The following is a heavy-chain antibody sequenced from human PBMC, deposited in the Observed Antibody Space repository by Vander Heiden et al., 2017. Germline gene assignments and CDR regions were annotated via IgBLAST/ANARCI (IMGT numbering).Heavy chain of an antibody. V-gene: IGHV1-3*01. CDR1: GYTFTSYA. CDR2: INAGNGNT. J-gene: IGHJ6*02. Sequence: QVQLVQSGAEVKKPGASVKVSCKASGYTFTSYAMHWVRQAPGQRLEWMGWINAGNGNTKYSQKFQGRGTITRDTSASTAYRELSSLRSEDTAVYYCARWRMTTLRGDYYYGMDVWGQGTTVTVSS. CDR3: ARWRMTTLRGDYYYGMDV. D-gene: IGHD4-17*01.